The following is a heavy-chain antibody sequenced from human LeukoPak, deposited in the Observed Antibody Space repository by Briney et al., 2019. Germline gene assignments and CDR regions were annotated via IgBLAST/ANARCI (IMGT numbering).Heavy chain of an antibody. CDR1: GFTFSSYA. CDR3: ARDVDLYFDY. D-gene: IGHD5-12*01. J-gene: IGHJ4*02. Sequence: GGSLRLSCAASGFTFSSYAMSWVRQAPGKGLEWVSYISSSSSTIYYADSVKGRFTISRDNAKNSLYLQMNSLRAEDTAVYYCARDVDLYFDYWGQGTLVTVSS. V-gene: IGHV3-48*01. CDR2: ISSSSSTI.